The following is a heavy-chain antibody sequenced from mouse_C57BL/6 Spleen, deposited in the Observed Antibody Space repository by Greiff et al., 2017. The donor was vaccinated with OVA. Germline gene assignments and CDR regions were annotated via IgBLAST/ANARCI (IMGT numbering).Heavy chain of an antibody. D-gene: IGHD2-4*01. Sequence: VQLVESGGGLVKPGGSLKLSCAASGFTFSDYGMHWVRQAPEKGLEWVAYISSGSSTIYYADTVKGRFTISRDNAKNTLFLQMTSLRSEDTAMYYCARPPIYYEYGRDAMDYWGQGTSVTVSS. CDR2: ISSGSSTI. J-gene: IGHJ4*01. CDR3: ARPPIYYEYGRDAMDY. CDR1: GFTFSDYG. V-gene: IGHV5-17*01.